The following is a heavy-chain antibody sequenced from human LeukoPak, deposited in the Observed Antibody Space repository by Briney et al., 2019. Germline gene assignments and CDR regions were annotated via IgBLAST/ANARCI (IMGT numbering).Heavy chain of an antibody. D-gene: IGHD5-18*01. J-gene: IGHJ4*02. Sequence: GGSLRLSCAASGFTFSSYWMTWIRQAPGKELEWVANIKQDGSEKYYVDSVKGRFTISRDNAKNSLYLQMNSLRAEDTAVYYCARDTGGGYSCYDCWGQGTLVTVSS. CDR1: GFTFSSYW. V-gene: IGHV3-7*01. CDR3: ARDTGGGYSCYDC. CDR2: IKQDGSEK.